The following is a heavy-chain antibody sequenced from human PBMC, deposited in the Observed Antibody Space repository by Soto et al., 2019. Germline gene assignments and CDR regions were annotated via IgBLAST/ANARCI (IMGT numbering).Heavy chain of an antibody. CDR3: AHRPGRWSEAGCYGAFDI. D-gene: IGHD3-3*01. CDR1: GFSLSTSGVG. V-gene: IGHV2-5*02. Sequence: QITLKESGPTLVKPTQTLTLTCTFSGFSLSTSGVGVGWIRQPPGKALEWLALIYWDDDKRYSPSLKSRLTIGKDTSKNQVVLTMTNMDPVDTATYYCAHRPGRWSEAGCYGAFDIWGQGTMFTVAS. J-gene: IGHJ3*02. CDR2: IYWDDDK.